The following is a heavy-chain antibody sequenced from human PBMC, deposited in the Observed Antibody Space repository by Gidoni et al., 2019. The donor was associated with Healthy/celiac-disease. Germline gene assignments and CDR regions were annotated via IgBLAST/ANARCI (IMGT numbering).Heavy chain of an antibody. J-gene: IGHJ5*02. V-gene: IGHV3-21*01. CDR3: ARDVLRFLEWPHIGCGFDP. Sequence: EVQLVESGGGLVKPGGSLILSCAASGFTFSSYSMTWVRQAPGKGLEWVSSISSSSSYIYDADSVKGRFTISRDNAKNSLYLQMNSLRAEDTAVYYCARDVLRFLEWPHIGCGFDPWGQGTLVTVSS. CDR2: ISSSSSYI. D-gene: IGHD3-3*01. CDR1: GFTFSSYS.